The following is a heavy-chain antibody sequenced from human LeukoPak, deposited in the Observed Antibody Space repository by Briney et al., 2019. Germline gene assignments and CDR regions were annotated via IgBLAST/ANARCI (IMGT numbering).Heavy chain of an antibody. J-gene: IGHJ3*01. V-gene: IGHV4-4*07. D-gene: IGHD3-9*01. CDR2: IHATGSI. CDR1: GGSTTNSY. Sequence: PSETLSLICTVSGGSTTNSYWSWIRHSAGTGMEWIGRIHATGSINYNPSLTSRVSMSLDMPTNQFSLTLSAVTVADTATYYCARIFDRDVWGQGTLVTVSP. CDR3: ARIFDRDV.